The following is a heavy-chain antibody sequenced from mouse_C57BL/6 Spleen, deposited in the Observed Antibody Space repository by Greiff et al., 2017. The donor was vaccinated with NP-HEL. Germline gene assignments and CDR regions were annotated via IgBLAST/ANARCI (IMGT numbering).Heavy chain of an antibody. Sequence: VQLQQSGPELVKPGASVKISCKASGYSFTSYYIHWVKQRPGQGLEWIGWIYPGSGNTKYNEKFKGKATLTADTSSSTAYMQLSSLTSEDSAVYYCARGDGNYGGFDYWGQGTTLTVSS. CDR3: ARGDGNYGGFDY. D-gene: IGHD2-1*01. CDR2: IYPGSGNT. CDR1: GYSFTSYY. J-gene: IGHJ2*01. V-gene: IGHV1-66*01.